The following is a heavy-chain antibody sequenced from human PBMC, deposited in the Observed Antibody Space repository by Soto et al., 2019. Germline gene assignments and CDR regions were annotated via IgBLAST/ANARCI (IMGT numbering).Heavy chain of an antibody. J-gene: IGHJ4*02. V-gene: IGHV3-21*04. CDR2: ISKSDYT. CDR3: AREDSIIIPDVSDF. Sequence: GGSLRLSCTVSGFAFNNYGINWVRQAPGKGLEWVSSISKSDYTYYSDSVKGRFTISRDNAKNSVSLQMNTLRVEDTADYYCAREDSIIIPDVSDFWGQGTLVTVSS. D-gene: IGHD3-16*02. CDR1: GFAFNNYG.